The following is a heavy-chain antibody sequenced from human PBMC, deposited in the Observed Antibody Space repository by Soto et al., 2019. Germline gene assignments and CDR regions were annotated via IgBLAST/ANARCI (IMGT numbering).Heavy chain of an antibody. V-gene: IGHV3-74*03. J-gene: IGHJ3*02. CDR2: INSDGRSS. Sequence: GGSLRLSCAASGFTFGSYWMHWVRHAPGKGLVWVSRINSDGRSSSYTDSSKGRFTISRDNATNMLYLEMNAPGAADKAVYYGTISTTSLDAFDIWGPGTMVTVSS. CDR1: GFTFGSYW. D-gene: IGHD4-17*01. CDR3: TISTTSLDAFDI.